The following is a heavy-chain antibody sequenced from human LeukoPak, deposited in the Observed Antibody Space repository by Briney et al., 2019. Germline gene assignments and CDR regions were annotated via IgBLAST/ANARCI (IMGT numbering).Heavy chain of an antibody. CDR2: IYYSGST. D-gene: IGHD4-17*01. CDR1: GGSISSSSYY. CDR3: ARPRDHGDIDY. V-gene: IGHV4-39*01. Sequence: SETLSLTCTVSGGSISSSSYYWGWIRQPPGKGLEWIGSIYYSGSTYYNPSLKSRVTISVDTSKNQFSLKPSSVTAADTAVYYCARPRDHGDIDYWGQGTLVTVSS. J-gene: IGHJ4*02.